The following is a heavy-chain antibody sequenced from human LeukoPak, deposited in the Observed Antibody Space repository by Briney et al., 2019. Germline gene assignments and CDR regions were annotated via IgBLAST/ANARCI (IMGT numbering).Heavy chain of an antibody. J-gene: IGHJ3*02. CDR3: ARMYSSSWTQYAFDI. V-gene: IGHV1-8*01. CDR1: GYTFTSYD. Sequence: GASVNVSCKASGYTFTSYDINWVRQATGQGREWMGWMNPNSGNTGYAQKFQGRVTMTRNTSISTAYMELSSLRSEDTAVYYCARMYSSSWTQYAFDIWGQGTMVTVSS. CDR2: MNPNSGNT. D-gene: IGHD6-13*01.